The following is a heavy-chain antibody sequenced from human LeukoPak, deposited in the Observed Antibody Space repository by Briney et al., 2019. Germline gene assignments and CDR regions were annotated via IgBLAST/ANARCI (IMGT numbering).Heavy chain of an antibody. Sequence: ASETLSLTCPVSGDSISNSSDFWGWIRQPPGKGLEWIGSIYYSGSTYYNPSLKSRVTISVDTSKNQFSLKLSSVTAADTAVYYCARDSGDYWGQGTLVTVSS. CDR3: ARDSGDY. D-gene: IGHD3-10*01. J-gene: IGHJ4*02. V-gene: IGHV4-39*07. CDR2: IYYSGST. CDR1: GDSISNSSDF.